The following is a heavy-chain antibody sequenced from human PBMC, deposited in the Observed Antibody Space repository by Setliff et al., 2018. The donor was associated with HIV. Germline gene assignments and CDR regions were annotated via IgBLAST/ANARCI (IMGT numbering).Heavy chain of an antibody. J-gene: IGHJ3*02. CDR3: ARDHAFDI. V-gene: IGHV4-30-4*01. CDR2: IYHSGST. Sequence: SETLSLTCTVSGDSINSGDYYWSWIRQPPGKGLEWIGYIYHSGSTHYNPSLNSRVAFSVDTSKNQFSLKLYSVTAADTAVYYCARDHAFDIWGQGTMVTVSS. CDR1: GDSINSGDYY.